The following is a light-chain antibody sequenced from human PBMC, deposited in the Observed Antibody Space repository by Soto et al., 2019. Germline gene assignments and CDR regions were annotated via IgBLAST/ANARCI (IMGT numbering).Light chain of an antibody. CDR2: YTS. CDR1: QSVSSD. CDR3: QQYGASPIT. J-gene: IGKJ5*01. V-gene: IGKV3-15*01. Sequence: EIVMTQSPATLSVSPGARAPLSCRASQSVSSDLAWYQQKPGQAPRLLIYYTSTRATGFPARFSGGGSGTDFTLTISRLEPEDFALYYCQQYGASPITFGQGTRLEIK.